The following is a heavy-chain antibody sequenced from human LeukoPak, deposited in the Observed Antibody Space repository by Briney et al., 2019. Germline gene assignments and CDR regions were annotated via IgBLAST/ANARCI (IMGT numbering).Heavy chain of an antibody. D-gene: IGHD5-18*01. J-gene: IGHJ1*01. CDR3: ARHGYTYGPL. CDR2: IYSGGSI. CDR1: GFTVSSNY. V-gene: IGHV3-53*01. Sequence: GGSLRLSCAASGFTVSSNYMSWVRKAPGKGLEWVSFIYSGGSIYYADSVKGRFTISTDNSKNTLYLQMHSLRAEDTAVYYCARHGYTYGPLWGQGTLVTVSS.